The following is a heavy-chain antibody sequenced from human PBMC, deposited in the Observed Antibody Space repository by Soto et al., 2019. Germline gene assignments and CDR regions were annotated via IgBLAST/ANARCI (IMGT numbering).Heavy chain of an antibody. CDR3: ARFDWLLGLGAFDL. V-gene: IGHV3-30-3*01. D-gene: IGHD3-9*01. CDR2: ISYDGSNK. CDR1: QFTFGRHT. Sequence: VQLVESGGGVVQPGTSLRRSCAASQFTFGRHTMHWVRQAPGKGLEWVALISYDGSNKYYADSVKGRFTISRDNSKNTLSLQMDSLRAEDTAVYYCARFDWLLGLGAFDLWGQGTVVAVSS. J-gene: IGHJ3*01.